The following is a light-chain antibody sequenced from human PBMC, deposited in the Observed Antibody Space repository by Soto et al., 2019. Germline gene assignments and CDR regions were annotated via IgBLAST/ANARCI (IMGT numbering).Light chain of an antibody. V-gene: IGKV1-5*03. Sequence: DIQMTQSPSTLSGSVGDRVTITCRASQTISSWLAWYQQKPGKAPKLLIFKASTLKRGVPSRFSGSGSGTEFTLPISSLQPDDFATYYCQHYNRYSEAFGQGAKVDTK. CDR2: KAS. J-gene: IGKJ1*01. CDR1: QTISSW. CDR3: QHYNRYSEA.